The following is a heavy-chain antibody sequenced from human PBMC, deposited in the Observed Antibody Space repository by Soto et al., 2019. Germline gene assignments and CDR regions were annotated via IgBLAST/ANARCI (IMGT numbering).Heavy chain of an antibody. J-gene: IGHJ4*02. CDR2: IYYSGST. CDR3: AREASPGGHSSGYYMALKFFDY. V-gene: IGHV4-59*01. Sequence: PSETLSLTCTVSGGSISSYYWSWIRQPPGKGLEWIGYIYYSGSTNYNPSLKSRVTISVDTSKNQFSLKLSSVTAADTAVYYCAREASPGGHSSGYYMALKFFDYWGQGTLVTVSS. CDR1: GGSISSYY. D-gene: IGHD3-22*01.